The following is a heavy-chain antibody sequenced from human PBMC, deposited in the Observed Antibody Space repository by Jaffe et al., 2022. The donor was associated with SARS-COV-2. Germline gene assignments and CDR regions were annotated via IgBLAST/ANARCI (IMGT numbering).Heavy chain of an antibody. CDR1: GGSISSSSYY. Sequence: QLQLQESGPGLVKPSETLSLTCTVSGGSISSSSYYWGWIRQPPGKGLEWIGSIYYSGSTYYNPSLKSRVTISVDTSKNQFSLKLSSVTAADTAVYYCARLSTPSSGWYPHFEYWGQGTLVTVSS. J-gene: IGHJ4*02. D-gene: IGHD6-19*01. V-gene: IGHV4-39*01. CDR3: ARLSTPSSGWYPHFEY. CDR2: IYYSGST.